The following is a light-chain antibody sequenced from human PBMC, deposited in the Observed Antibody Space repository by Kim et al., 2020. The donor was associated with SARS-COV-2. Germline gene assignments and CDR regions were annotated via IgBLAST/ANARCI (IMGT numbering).Light chain of an antibody. CDR1: SLRNYY. CDR3: EFRDSSGNLGV. Sequence: SSELTQDPVVSVALGQTVRITCQGDSLRNYYASWYQQKPGQAPVLVIYGRNNRPSGIPDRFSGSSSGNTASLTITGAQAEDEADYYCEFRDSSGNLGVFGGGTKVTV. V-gene: IGLV3-19*01. J-gene: IGLJ3*02. CDR2: GRN.